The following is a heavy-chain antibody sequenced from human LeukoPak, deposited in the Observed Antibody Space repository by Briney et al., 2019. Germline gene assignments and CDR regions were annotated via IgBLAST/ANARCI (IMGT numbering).Heavy chain of an antibody. CDR1: GFTFSSLA. CDR3: AKGQELDDGVFDS. Sequence: PGGSLRLSCTASGFTFSSLAMTWVPQAPGKGLEWVSSIRSNGDTTYNADSVKSRFTISKDNSKNTLYLELNSLRVEDTATFYCAKGQELDDGVFDSWGQGTMVTVSS. D-gene: IGHD1-1*01. CDR2: IRSNGDTT. V-gene: IGHV3-23*01. J-gene: IGHJ4*02.